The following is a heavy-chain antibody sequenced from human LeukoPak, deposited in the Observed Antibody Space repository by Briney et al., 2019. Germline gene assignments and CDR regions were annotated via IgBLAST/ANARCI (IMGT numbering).Heavy chain of an antibody. D-gene: IGHD6-19*01. V-gene: IGHV1-24*01. J-gene: IGHJ4*02. CDR1: GYTLTELS. Sequence: ASVKVSCKVSGYTLTELSMHWVRQAPGKGLEWMGGFDPVDGETIYAQKFQGRVTMTEDTSTDTAYMELSSLRSEDTAVYHCAHHNSIAVALDYWGQGTLVTVSS. CDR3: AHHNSIAVALDY. CDR2: FDPVDGET.